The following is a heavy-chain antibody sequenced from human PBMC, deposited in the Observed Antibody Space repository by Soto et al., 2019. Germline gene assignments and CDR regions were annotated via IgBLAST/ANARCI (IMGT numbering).Heavy chain of an antibody. CDR2: ISGSGGST. V-gene: IGHV3-23*01. Sequence: EVQLLESGGGLVQPGGSLRLSCAASGFTFSSYAMSWVRQAPGKGLEWVSAISGSGGSTYYADSVKGRFTISRDNSKNTLYLQMNSLRAEDTAVYYCAKESYYDILTGYYHDAFDIWGQGPMVTVSS. CDR3: AKESYYDILTGYYHDAFDI. D-gene: IGHD3-9*01. CDR1: GFTFSSYA. J-gene: IGHJ3*02.